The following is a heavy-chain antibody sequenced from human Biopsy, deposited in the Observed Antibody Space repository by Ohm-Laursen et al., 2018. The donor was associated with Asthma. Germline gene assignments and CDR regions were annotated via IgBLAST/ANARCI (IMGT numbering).Heavy chain of an antibody. CDR1: GYTFNSAG. CDR2: ISVYNGNT. CDR3: ARAVDYSHYYGIDV. D-gene: IGHD3-10*01. J-gene: IGHJ6*02. Sequence: SVKVSCNTSGYTFNSAGITWVRQAPGQGLEWMGWISVYNGNTKVAQKLQDRVTMITDTSTSTAYMELRSLRSDDTAVYFCARAVDYSHYYGIDVWGQGTTVTGS. V-gene: IGHV1-18*01.